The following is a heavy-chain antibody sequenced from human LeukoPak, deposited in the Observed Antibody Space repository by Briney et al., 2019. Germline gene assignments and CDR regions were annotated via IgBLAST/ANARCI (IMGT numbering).Heavy chain of an antibody. Sequence: GGSLRLSCAASGFTFSSYSMNWVRQAPGKGLEWVSSISSSSSYIYYADSVKGRFTISRDNAKNSLYLQMNSLRAEDTAVYYCAKGSRAYYDILYFDYWGQGTLVTVSS. J-gene: IGHJ4*02. CDR2: ISSSSSYI. V-gene: IGHV3-21*01. CDR3: AKGSRAYYDILYFDY. CDR1: GFTFSSYS. D-gene: IGHD3-9*01.